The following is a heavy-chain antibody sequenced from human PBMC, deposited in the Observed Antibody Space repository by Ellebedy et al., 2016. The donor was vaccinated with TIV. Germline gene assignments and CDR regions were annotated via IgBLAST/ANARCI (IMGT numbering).Heavy chain of an antibody. V-gene: IGHV3-7*01. CDR2: IYQDGGVQ. CDR1: GFSFRSYW. Sequence: GGSLRLSCAASGFSFRSYWMSWVRQAPGKGLEWVANIYQDGGVQYYVDSVKGRFTISRDNADNSLFLQMNSLRAEDTAVYYCARHSGYYWYYFDSWGQGTLVTVSS. CDR3: ARHSGYYWYYFDS. J-gene: IGHJ4*02. D-gene: IGHD3-22*01.